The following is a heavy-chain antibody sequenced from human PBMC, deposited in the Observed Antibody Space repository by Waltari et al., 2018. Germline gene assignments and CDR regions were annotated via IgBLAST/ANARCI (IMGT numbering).Heavy chain of an antibody. V-gene: IGHV3-23*01. CDR1: GFTFRSYA. Sequence: EVQLLESGGGLVQPGGSLRLSCAASGFTFRSYAMSWVRQAPGKGLEWVSAISGSGGSTYYADSVKGRLTISRDNSKNTLYLQMNSLRAEDTAVYYCAKMAARYGYGGDYWGQGTLVTVSS. J-gene: IGHJ4*02. CDR2: ISGSGGST. D-gene: IGHD5-18*01. CDR3: AKMAARYGYGGDY.